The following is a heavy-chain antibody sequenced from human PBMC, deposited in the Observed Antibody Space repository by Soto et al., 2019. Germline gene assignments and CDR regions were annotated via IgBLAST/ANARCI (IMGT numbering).Heavy chain of an antibody. V-gene: IGHV4-4*02. D-gene: IGHD6-19*01. CDR3: ARAAGLFTYYYYMDV. J-gene: IGHJ6*03. CDR2: IYQSGST. CDR1: GGSISSSNW. Sequence: QVQLQESGPGLVKPSGTLSLTCGVSGGSISSSNWWSWVRQSPGKGLEWIGEIYQSGSTNYNPSLKSRVTISVDKSKNQFSLKLRSVTAADTAVYYCARAAGLFTYYYYMDVWGKGTTVTVSS.